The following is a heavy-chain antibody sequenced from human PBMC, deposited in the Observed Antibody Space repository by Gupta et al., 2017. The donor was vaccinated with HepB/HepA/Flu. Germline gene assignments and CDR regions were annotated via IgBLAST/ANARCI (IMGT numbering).Heavy chain of an antibody. Sequence: QVQLVQTGTEVKAPGASVKDSCTASGYSFASYDITWGGQAPGQGLEWMGWVNPSTGTSGYAQKFHGRGTISRDTSISSAYMEVSSLRSEDTAVYYCARGRVLGDGNSNGCHSGAPYYYMDVWGTGTTVTVSS. D-gene: IGHD2/OR15-2a*01. V-gene: IGHV1-8*01. J-gene: IGHJ6*03. CDR3: ARGRVLGDGNSNGCHSGAPYYYMDV. CDR1: GYSFASYD. CDR2: VNPSTGTS.